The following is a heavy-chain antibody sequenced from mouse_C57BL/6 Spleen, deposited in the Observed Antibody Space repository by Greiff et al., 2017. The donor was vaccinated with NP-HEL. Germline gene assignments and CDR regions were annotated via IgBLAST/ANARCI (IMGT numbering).Heavy chain of an antibody. CDR3: AIGFITTVVDAMDY. V-gene: IGHV1-74*01. Sequence: QVQLQQPGAELVKPGASVKVSCKASGYTFTSYWMHWVKQRPGQGLEWIGRIHPSASDTNYNQKFKGKATLTVDKSSSTAYMQLSSLTSEDSAVYYCAIGFITTVVDAMDYWGQGTSVTVSS. J-gene: IGHJ4*01. CDR1: GYTFTSYW. D-gene: IGHD1-1*01. CDR2: IHPSASDT.